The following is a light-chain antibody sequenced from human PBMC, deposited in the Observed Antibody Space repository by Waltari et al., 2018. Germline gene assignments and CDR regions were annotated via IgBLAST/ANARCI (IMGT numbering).Light chain of an antibody. J-gene: IGLJ2*01. V-gene: IGLV2-14*01. Sequence: QSALTPPASVSGSPGQSLPLPCPRTRRDVVGYHYVPWYQQHPGKAPKLMIYDVSKRPSGVSNLFSGSKSGNTASLTISGLQAEDEADYYCSSYTSSSTLVFGGGTKLTVL. CDR3: SSYTSSSTLV. CDR1: RRDVVGYHY. CDR2: DVS.